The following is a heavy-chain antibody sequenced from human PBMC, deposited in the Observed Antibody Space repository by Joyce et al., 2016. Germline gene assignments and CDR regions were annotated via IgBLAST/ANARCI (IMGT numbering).Heavy chain of an antibody. D-gene: IGHD6-6*01. Sequence: QVQLVQSGAEVEKPGASVKVSCKASGYTFTSFYIRWVRQAPGHGLEWVGMINTSGGTTTYAQKFQGRGTMTRDTSTSTVYMELSSLRSDDTAVYYCARRVAARSDWFDPWGQGTLVTVSS. CDR1: GYTFTSFY. CDR2: INTSGGTT. V-gene: IGHV1-46*01. CDR3: ARRVAARSDWFDP. J-gene: IGHJ5*02.